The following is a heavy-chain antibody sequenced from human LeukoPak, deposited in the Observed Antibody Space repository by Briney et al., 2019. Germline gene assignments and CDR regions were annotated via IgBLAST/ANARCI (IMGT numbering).Heavy chain of an antibody. CDR2: ISYDGSNK. J-gene: IGHJ4*02. CDR1: GFTFSSYA. CDR3: ARGGISLGNDC. V-gene: IGHV3-30-3*01. Sequence: GGSLRLSCAASGFTFSSYAMHWVRQAPGKGLEWVAVISYDGSNKYYADSVKGRFTISRDNSKNTLYLQMNSLRAEDTAVYYCARGGISLGNDCWGQGTLVTVSS. D-gene: IGHD3-10*01.